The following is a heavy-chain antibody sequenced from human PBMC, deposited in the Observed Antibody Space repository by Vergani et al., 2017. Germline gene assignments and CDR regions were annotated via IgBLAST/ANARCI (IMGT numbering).Heavy chain of an antibody. CDR2: INTNSGGT. CDR1: GYTFTGYY. Sequence: QLQLVQSGAEVKKPGASVKVSCKASGYTFTGYYMHWVRQAPGQGLEWMGWINTNSGGTNYAQKFQGRVTMTRDTSISTAYMELSRLRSDDPALYYCAREPHWNYGSGFDYWGQGTLVTVSS. V-gene: IGHV1-2*02. CDR3: AREPHWNYGSGFDY. J-gene: IGHJ4*02. D-gene: IGHD1-7*01.